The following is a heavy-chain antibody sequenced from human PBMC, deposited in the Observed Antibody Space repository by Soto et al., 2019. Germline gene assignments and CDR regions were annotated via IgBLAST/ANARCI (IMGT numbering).Heavy chain of an antibody. Sequence: KASETLSLTCTVSGGSISSGDYYWSWSRQPPGKGLEWIGYIYYSGSTYYNPSLKSRVTISVDTSKNQFSLKLSSVTAADTAVYYCARDAPGYRYYYYGMDVWGQGTTVTVSS. CDR2: IYYSGST. CDR1: GGSISSGDYY. CDR3: ARDAPGYRYYYYGMDV. V-gene: IGHV4-30-4*01. J-gene: IGHJ6*02. D-gene: IGHD5-18*01.